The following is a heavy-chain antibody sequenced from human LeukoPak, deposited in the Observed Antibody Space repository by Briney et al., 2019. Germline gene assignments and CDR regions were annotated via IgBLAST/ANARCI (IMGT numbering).Heavy chain of an antibody. Sequence: GGSLRLSCAASGFTFSSYGMHWVRQAPGKGLEWVSVISGSGGNTYYADSVKGRFTISRDNSKNTLYLQMNSLRAEDTAVYYCAKCPGLSYFDYWGQGTLVTVSS. D-gene: IGHD2-8*01. CDR3: AKCPGLSYFDY. V-gene: IGHV3-23*01. J-gene: IGHJ4*02. CDR1: GFTFSSYG. CDR2: ISGSGGNT.